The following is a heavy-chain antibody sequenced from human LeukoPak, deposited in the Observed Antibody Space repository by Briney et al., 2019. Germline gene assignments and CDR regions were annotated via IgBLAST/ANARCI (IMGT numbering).Heavy chain of an antibody. J-gene: IGHJ4*02. D-gene: IGHD3-9*01. V-gene: IGHV3-23*01. CDR2: ITGSGGNT. CDR1: GFTFSNYA. Sequence: QPGASLRLSCAASGFTFSNYAMSWVRQAPGKGLEWVSAITGSGGNTYYADSVKGRFTISRDNSKNTVSLQMNSLRAEDTAVYYCAKWGDYDVLTGYYVSDYWGQGTLVTVSS. CDR3: AKWGDYDVLTGYYVSDY.